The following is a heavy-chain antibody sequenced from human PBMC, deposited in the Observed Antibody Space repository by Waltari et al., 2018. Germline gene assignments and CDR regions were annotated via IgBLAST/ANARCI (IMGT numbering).Heavy chain of an antibody. J-gene: IGHJ3*02. D-gene: IGHD3-22*01. V-gene: IGHV3-7*01. CDR2: IKTDGAEE. CDR1: GFTLSNYG. Sequence: EVQLVESGGDLVQPGGSLRLSCAAPGFTLSNYGMSWVRQAPGKGPEWMANIKTDGAEEYYVDSVRGRFTISRDNAKNLLFLQMNSLRPEDTAVYYCARDQWFGFDIWGQGTMVTVSS. CDR3: ARDQWFGFDI.